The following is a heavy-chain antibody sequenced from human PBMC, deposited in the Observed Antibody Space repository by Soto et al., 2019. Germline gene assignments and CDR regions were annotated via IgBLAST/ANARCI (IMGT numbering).Heavy chain of an antibody. CDR2: ISKSSSVI. CDR1: GSTFSSSE. D-gene: IGHD3-3*01. J-gene: IGHJ6*02. Sequence: GGSLRLSCAASGSTFSSSEMHWVRQAPGKGLEWVSYISKSSSVIYYADSVKGRFTISRDNAKNLLYLQMNSLRAEDTAVYFCASVNLQFSYGIDVWRQGTTVTVSS. CDR3: ASVNLQFSYGIDV. V-gene: IGHV3-48*03.